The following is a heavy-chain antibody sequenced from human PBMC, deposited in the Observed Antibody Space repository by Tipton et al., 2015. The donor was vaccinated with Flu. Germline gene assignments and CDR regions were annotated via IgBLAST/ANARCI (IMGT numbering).Heavy chain of an antibody. J-gene: IGHJ3*02. V-gene: IGHV4-59*01. CDR2: IYYSGST. Sequence: TLSLTCTVSGGSISSYYWSWIRQPPGKGLEWIGYIYYSGSTNYNPSLKSRGTITVDTSKNQSSLKLSSVTAADTAVYYCVRDGGSYDFVDACDIWGQGTIVTVS. CDR3: VRDGGSYDFVDACDI. CDR1: GGSISSYY. D-gene: IGHD1-26*01.